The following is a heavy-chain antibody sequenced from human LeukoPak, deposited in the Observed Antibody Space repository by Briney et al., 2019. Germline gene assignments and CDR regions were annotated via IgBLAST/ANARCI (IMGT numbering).Heavy chain of an antibody. J-gene: IGHJ4*02. Sequence: GGSLRLSCAASGFSFSSYCINWVRQAPGKGLEWFSSINSCSNYIYYADSMKGRFTISRDNAKNSLYLQMNSLRVQDTAVYYCAREDGDYGTAFFDYWGQGTLVTVSS. V-gene: IGHV3-21*01. CDR3: AREDGDYGTAFFDY. CDR2: INSCSNYI. D-gene: IGHD4-17*01. CDR1: GFSFSSYC.